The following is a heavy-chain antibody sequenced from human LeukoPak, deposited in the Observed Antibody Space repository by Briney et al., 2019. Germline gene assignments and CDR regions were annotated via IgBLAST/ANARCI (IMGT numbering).Heavy chain of an antibody. CDR2: ISWNSGSI. V-gene: IGHV3-9*01. D-gene: IGHD1-1*01. CDR1: GFSFDDYA. J-gene: IGHJ6*02. CDR3: AKDTGRGTDYYYGMDV. Sequence: GRSLRLSCAASGFSFDDYAMHWVRQAPGKGLEWVSGISWNSGSIGYADSVKGRFTISRDNAKNSLYLQMNSLRAEDTALYYWAKDTGRGTDYYYGMDVWGQGTTVTVSS.